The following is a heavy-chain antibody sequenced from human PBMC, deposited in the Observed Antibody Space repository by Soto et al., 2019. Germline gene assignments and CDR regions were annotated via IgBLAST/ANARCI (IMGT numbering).Heavy chain of an antibody. CDR2: INHSGST. CDR3: ARGRDYYDSSGYWNSKFDY. Sequence: PSETLSLTCVVYGGSFSGYYWSWIRQPPGKGLEWIGEINHSGSTNYNPSLKSRVTISVDTSKNQFSLKLSSVTAADTAVYYCARGRDYYDSSGYWNSKFDYWGQGTLVTVSS. CDR1: GGSFSGYY. V-gene: IGHV4-34*01. D-gene: IGHD3-22*01. J-gene: IGHJ4*02.